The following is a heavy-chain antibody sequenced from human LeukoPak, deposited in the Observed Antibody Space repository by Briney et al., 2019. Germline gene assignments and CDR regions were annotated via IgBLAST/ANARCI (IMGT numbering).Heavy chain of an antibody. CDR2: IDWDDDK. CDR3: ARILVDTTMTYSYYYMDV. D-gene: IGHD5-18*01. J-gene: IGHJ6*03. CDR1: GFALRSSGMC. Sequence: SGPALVKPTQTLTLTCTFSGFALRSSGMCVSWVRQPPGKALEWLARIDWDDDKYYSTSLKTRLTISKDTSKNQVVLTMTNMDPVDTATYYCARILVDTTMTYSYYYMDVWGKGTTVTVSS. V-gene: IGHV2-70*11.